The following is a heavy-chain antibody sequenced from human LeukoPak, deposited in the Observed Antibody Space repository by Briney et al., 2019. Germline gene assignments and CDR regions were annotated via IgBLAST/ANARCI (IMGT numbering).Heavy chain of an antibody. D-gene: IGHD3-10*01. CDR3: ARGNVIRNYYGSGSYSPKKPGGIFDY. Sequence: SETLSLTCAVYGGSFSGYYWSWIRQPPGKGLEWIGEINHSGSTNYNPSLKSRVTISVDTSKNQFSLKLSSVTAADTAVYYCARGNVIRNYYGSGSYSPKKPGGIFDYWGQGTLVTVSS. V-gene: IGHV4-34*01. J-gene: IGHJ4*02. CDR2: INHSGST. CDR1: GGSFSGYY.